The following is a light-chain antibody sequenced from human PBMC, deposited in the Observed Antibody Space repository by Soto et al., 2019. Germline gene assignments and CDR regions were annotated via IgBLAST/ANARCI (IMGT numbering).Light chain of an antibody. CDR1: QGIRSS. CDR2: EAS. CDR3: QRFNSYPWT. J-gene: IGKJ1*01. Sequence: AIPLTQSPSSLSAPVGDRVTITCRASQGIRSSLAWFQQKAGNPPKVLIYEASVLETGVSSRFSGSGSGTDFTLSISSLQPEDFANYYCQRFNSYPWTFGQGTTVEVK. V-gene: IGKV1-13*02.